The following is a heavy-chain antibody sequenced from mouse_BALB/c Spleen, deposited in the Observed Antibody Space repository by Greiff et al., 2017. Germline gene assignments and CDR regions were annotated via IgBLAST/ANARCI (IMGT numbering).Heavy chain of an antibody. V-gene: IGHV14-4*02. CDR2: IDPENGDT. D-gene: IGHD2-1*01. CDR1: GFNIKDYY. CDR3: NAGGGNRAWFAY. J-gene: IGHJ3*01. Sequence: VQLQQSGAELVRSGASVKLSCTASGFNIKDYYMHWVKQRPEQGLEWIGWIDPENGDTEYAPKFQGKATMTADTSSNTAYLQLSSLTSEDTAVYYFNAGGGNRAWFAYWGQGTLVTVSA.